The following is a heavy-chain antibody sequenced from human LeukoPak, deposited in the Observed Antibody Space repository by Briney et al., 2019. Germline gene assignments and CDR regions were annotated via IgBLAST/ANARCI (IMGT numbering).Heavy chain of an antibody. Sequence: GGSLRLSCAASGFTFSDYYMSWIRQAPGKGLEWVSYISSSGSTIYYADSVKGRFTISRDNAKNSLYLQMNSLRAEDTAVYYCARTSSGSYLGGWDEGFDYWGQGTLVTVSS. J-gene: IGHJ4*02. CDR2: ISSSGSTI. CDR3: ARTSSGSYLGGWDEGFDY. CDR1: GFTFSDYY. V-gene: IGHV3-11*04. D-gene: IGHD1-26*01.